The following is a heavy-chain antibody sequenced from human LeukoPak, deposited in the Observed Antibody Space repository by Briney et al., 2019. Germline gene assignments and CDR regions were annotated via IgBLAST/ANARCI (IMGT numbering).Heavy chain of an antibody. Sequence: SVKVSCKASGGSFSSYAISWVRQAPGQGLEWMGGIIPIFGTANYAQKFQGRVAITADESTSTAYMELSSLRSEDTAVYYCARDRYYDSSGVNWFDPWGQGTLVTVSS. V-gene: IGHV1-69*13. CDR1: GGSFSSYA. CDR3: ARDRYYDSSGVNWFDP. CDR2: IIPIFGTA. J-gene: IGHJ5*02. D-gene: IGHD3-22*01.